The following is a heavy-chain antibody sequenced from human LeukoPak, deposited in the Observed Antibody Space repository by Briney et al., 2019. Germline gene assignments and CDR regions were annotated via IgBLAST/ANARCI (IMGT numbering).Heavy chain of an antibody. Sequence: GSLRLSCAASGFTFNNYAMAWVRQAPGKGLEWVSAISGSDNNPFYADSVKGRFTTSRDSSKNTLYLQMNSLRAEDTAVYYCARDQRDAYNYYYYMDVWGKGTTVTVSS. CDR3: ARDQRDAYNYYYYMDV. CDR1: GFTFNNYA. D-gene: IGHD5-24*01. V-gene: IGHV3-23*01. J-gene: IGHJ6*03. CDR2: ISGSDNNP.